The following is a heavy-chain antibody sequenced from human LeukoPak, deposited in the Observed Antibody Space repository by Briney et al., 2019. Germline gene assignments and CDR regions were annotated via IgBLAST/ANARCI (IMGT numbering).Heavy chain of an antibody. CDR3: ARHPLLWFGELPTQFGY. D-gene: IGHD3-10*01. J-gene: IGHJ4*02. CDR1: GDSISGYY. CDR2: IYGSVST. V-gene: IGHV4-59*08. Sequence: NTSETLSLTCTVSGDSISGYYWSWIRQSPGKGLEWVGYIYGSVSTNYNPSLKSRVTISVDTSKNQFSLKLSSVTAADTAVYYCARHPLLWFGELPTQFGYWGQGTLVTVSS.